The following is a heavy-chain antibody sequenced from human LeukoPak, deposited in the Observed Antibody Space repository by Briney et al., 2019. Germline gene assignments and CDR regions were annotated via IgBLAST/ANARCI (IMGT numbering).Heavy chain of an antibody. D-gene: IGHD6-13*01. CDR2: INHSGST. CDR3: ARGSSWYASFDY. Sequence: SDTLSLTCAVYGGSFSGYYWSLIRQPPGKGLEWIGEINHSGSTNYNPSLKSRVTISVDTSKNQFSLKLSSVTAADTAVYYCARGSSWYASFDYWGQGTLVTVSS. CDR1: GGSFSGYY. J-gene: IGHJ4*02. V-gene: IGHV4-34*01.